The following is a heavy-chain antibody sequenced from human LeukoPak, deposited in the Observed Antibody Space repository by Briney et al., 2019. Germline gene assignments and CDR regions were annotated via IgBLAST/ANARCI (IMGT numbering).Heavy chain of an antibody. V-gene: IGHV3-48*03. Sequence: PGGSLRLSCAASGFTFSSYEMNWVRQAPGKGLEWVSYISSSGSTIYYADSVKGRFTISRDNAKNSLYLQMNSLRAEDTAVYYCARFYGSGSYYFYWGQGTLVTVSS. J-gene: IGHJ4*02. CDR3: ARFYGSGSYYFY. CDR2: ISSSGSTI. D-gene: IGHD3-10*01. CDR1: GFTFSSYE.